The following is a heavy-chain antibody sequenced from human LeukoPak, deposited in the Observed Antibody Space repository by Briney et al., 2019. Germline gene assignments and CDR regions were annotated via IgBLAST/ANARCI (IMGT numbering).Heavy chain of an antibody. CDR3: ASGMRVGPNI. D-gene: IGHD1-26*01. Sequence: SGGPLRLSFAAPGFTFSSFAMSWVGRAPGKGREWVSAISGSGGSTYYADSVKGRFTISRDNSKNTLYLQMNSLRAEDTAVYYCASGMRVGPNIWGQGTLVTVSS. CDR1: GFTFSSFA. V-gene: IGHV3-23*01. J-gene: IGHJ4*02. CDR2: ISGSGGST.